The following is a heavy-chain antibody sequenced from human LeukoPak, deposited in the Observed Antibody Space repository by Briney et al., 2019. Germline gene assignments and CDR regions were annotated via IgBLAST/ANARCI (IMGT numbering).Heavy chain of an antibody. J-gene: IGHJ4*02. Sequence: PGGSLRLSCEASEFTFNTYTMNWVRQAPGKGLEWVSSISSSSSDIYYADSVKGRFTISRDNAKNSLYLQMNSLRAEDTAVYYCAKDPMVRGVIPIGHYWGQGTLVTVSS. CDR3: AKDPMVRGVIPIGHY. CDR1: EFTFNTYT. CDR2: ISSSSSDI. V-gene: IGHV3-21*01. D-gene: IGHD3-10*01.